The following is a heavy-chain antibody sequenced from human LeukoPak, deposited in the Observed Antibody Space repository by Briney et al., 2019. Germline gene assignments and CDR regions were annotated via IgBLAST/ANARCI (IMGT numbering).Heavy chain of an antibody. CDR2: IYHSGST. CDR1: GGSISSYY. V-gene: IGHV4-59*12. D-gene: IGHD1-20*01. Sequence: SETLSLTCTVSGGSISSYYWSWVRQPPGKGLEWIGYIYHSGSTYYNPSLKSRVTISVDRSKNQFSLKLSSVTAADTAVYYCARARGITGTNYWGQGTLVTVSS. CDR3: ARARGITGTNY. J-gene: IGHJ4*02.